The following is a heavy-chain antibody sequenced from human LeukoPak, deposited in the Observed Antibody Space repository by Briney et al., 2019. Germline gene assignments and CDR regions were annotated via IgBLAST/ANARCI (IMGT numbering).Heavy chain of an antibody. CDR3: ARSLQGHTHFGY. Sequence: ASVKVSCKASGYTFTGYYIHWVRQAPGQGLEWLGWISPNSGGTNYAQKSQGRVIMTRDTTISTAYMELSRLRSDDTAVYYCARSLQGHTHFGYWGQGTLVTVSS. CDR2: ISPNSGGT. V-gene: IGHV1-2*02. D-gene: IGHD2-15*01. CDR1: GYTFTGYY. J-gene: IGHJ4*02.